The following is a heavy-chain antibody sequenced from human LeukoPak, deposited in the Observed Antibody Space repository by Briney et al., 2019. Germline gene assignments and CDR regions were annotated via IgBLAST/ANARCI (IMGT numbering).Heavy chain of an antibody. Sequence: SETLSLTCAVHGGSFSGYYWSWIRQPPGKGLEWIGEINHSGSTNYNPSLKSRVTISVDTSKNQFSLKLSSVTAADTAVYYCAREPGTSYCSGGSCYRGWFDPWGQGTLVTVSS. CDR3: AREPGTSYCSGGSCYRGWFDP. CDR1: GGSFSGYY. CDR2: INHSGST. V-gene: IGHV4-34*01. D-gene: IGHD2-15*01. J-gene: IGHJ5*02.